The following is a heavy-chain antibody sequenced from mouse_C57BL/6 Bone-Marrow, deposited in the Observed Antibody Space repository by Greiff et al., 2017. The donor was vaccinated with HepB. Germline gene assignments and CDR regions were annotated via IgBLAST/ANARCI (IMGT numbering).Heavy chain of an antibody. Sequence: VQLQQSGPELVKPGASVKISCKASGYSFTSYYIHWVKQRPGQGLEWIGWIYPGSGNTKYNEKFKGKATLTADTSSSTAYMQLSSLTSEDSAVYYCAPYYYGSSYNYAMDYWGQGTSVTVSS. D-gene: IGHD1-1*01. V-gene: IGHV1-66*01. J-gene: IGHJ4*01. CDR3: APYYYGSSYNYAMDY. CDR2: IYPGSGNT. CDR1: GYSFTSYY.